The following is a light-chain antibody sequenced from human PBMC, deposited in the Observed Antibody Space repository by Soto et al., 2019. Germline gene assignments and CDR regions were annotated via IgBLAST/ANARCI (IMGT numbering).Light chain of an antibody. CDR1: SGHSSYA. Sequence: PVLTQSPSASASLGASVKLTCTLSSGHSSYAIAWHQQQPEKGPRYLMKLNSDGSHTKGDGIPDRFSGSSSGAERYLTISSLQSEDEADYYCQTWTTGIRVFGGGTKVTVL. J-gene: IGLJ2*01. CDR3: QTWTTGIRV. CDR2: LNSDGSH. V-gene: IGLV4-69*01.